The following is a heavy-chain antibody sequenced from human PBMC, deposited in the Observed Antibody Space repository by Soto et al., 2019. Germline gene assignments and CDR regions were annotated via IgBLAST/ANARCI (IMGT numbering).Heavy chain of an antibody. CDR2: ISSHTGKT. CDR1: GFPFASYG. CDR3: ARDLPFVDTTSRPGIDY. V-gene: IGHV1-18*01. D-gene: IGHD5-18*01. J-gene: IGHJ4*02. Sequence: QVHLLQSGAEVKKPGASVKVSCKASGFPFASYGISWVRQAPGRGLEWLGWISSHTGKTSYAQNVQGRVTLTTDTSTSTAYMELRTLRSDDSAVYYCARDLPFVDTTSRPGIDYWGQGTLVTVSS.